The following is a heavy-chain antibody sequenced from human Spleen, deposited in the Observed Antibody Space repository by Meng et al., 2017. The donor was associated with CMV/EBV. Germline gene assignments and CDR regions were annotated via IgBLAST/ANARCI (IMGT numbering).Heavy chain of an antibody. J-gene: IGHJ4*02. D-gene: IGHD6-13*01. CDR2: ISYDGSNK. V-gene: IGHV3-30*04. Sequence: GESLKISCAASGFTFIRYTVHWVRQAPGKGLEWVAVISYDGSNKYYADSVKGRFTISRDNAKNSLYLQMNSLRVEDTALYYCAREGGSSNFDYWGQGTLVTVSS. CDR3: AREGGSSNFDY. CDR1: GFTFIRYT.